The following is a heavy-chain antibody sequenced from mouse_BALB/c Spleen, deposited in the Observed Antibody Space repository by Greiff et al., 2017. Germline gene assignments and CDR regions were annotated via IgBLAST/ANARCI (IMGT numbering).Heavy chain of an antibody. V-gene: IGHV3-1*02. CDR1: GYSITSGYS. J-gene: IGHJ3*01. D-gene: IGHD2-3*01. CDR3: DRPIYDGYYVFAY. CDR2: IHYSGST. Sequence: EVKLQESGPDLVKPSQSLSLTCTVTGYSITSGYSWFLIRQFPGNKLEWMGYIHYSGSTNYNPSLKSRISITRDTSKNQFFLQLNSVTTEDTATYYCDRPIYDGYYVFAYWGQGTLVTVSA.